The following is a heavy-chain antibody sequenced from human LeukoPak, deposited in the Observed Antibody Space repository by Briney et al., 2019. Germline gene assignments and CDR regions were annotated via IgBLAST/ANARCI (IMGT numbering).Heavy chain of an antibody. Sequence: GGSLRLSCAASGFTFGSYAMYWVRQAPGKGLEWVSGIFGSGGSAHYADSVKGRFTISRDNSKNTLYLQMNSLRAEDTAVYYCAKGQWDDSSGYYPFDYWGQGTLVTVSS. CDR3: AKGQWDDSSGYYPFDY. J-gene: IGHJ4*02. D-gene: IGHD3-22*01. CDR1: GFTFGSYA. CDR2: IFGSGGSA. V-gene: IGHV3-23*01.